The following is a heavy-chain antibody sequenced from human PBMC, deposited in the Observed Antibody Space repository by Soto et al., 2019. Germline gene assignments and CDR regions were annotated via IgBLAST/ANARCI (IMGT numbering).Heavy chain of an antibody. V-gene: IGHV3-48*01. CDR1: GFTFSSYS. CDR2: ISGSSNII. CDR3: ANQPLLGYCSSTSCYAPGY. D-gene: IGHD2-2*01. Sequence: PGGFLRLSCAASGFTFSSYSMNWVRQAPGKGLEWVSYISGSSNIIYYADSVKGRFTISRDNSKNTLYLQMNSLRAEDTAVYYCANQPLLGYCSSTSCYAPGYWGQGTLVTVSS. J-gene: IGHJ4*02.